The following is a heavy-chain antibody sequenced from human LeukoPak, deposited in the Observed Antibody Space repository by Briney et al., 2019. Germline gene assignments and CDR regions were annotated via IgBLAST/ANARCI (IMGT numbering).Heavy chain of an antibody. J-gene: IGHJ4*02. Sequence: PRGSLRLSCAASGFTFSSYWMSWVRQAPGKGLEWVANIKQDGSEIFYADSVKGRFTISRDNARNSLYLQMNGLRAEDTALYYCARGHRGSGYWGQGTLVTVSS. D-gene: IGHD2-21*01. CDR1: GFTFSSYW. CDR2: IKQDGSEI. V-gene: IGHV3-7*01. CDR3: ARGHRGSGY.